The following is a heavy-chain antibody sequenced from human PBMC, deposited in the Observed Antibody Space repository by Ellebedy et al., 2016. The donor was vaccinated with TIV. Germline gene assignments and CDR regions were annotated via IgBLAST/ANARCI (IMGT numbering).Heavy chain of an antibody. Sequence: GESLKISCKGSGYSFSTYWIGWVRQMPGKGLEWMGIMYPGDSDTRYSPSFQGQVTISADKSISTAYLQWSSLKASDSALYYCARGSLTDLDFWGQGTLVAVSS. CDR1: GYSFSTYW. V-gene: IGHV5-51*01. CDR3: ARGSLTDLDF. D-gene: IGHD3-9*01. CDR2: MYPGDSDT. J-gene: IGHJ4*02.